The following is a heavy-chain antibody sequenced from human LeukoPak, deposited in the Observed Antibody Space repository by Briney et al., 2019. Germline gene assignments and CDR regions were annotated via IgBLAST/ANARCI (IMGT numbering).Heavy chain of an antibody. CDR3: ARGGKGIAVAVEDY. CDR1: GGSISSYY. J-gene: IGHJ4*02. D-gene: IGHD6-19*01. CDR2: IYYSGST. Sequence: SETLSLTCTVSGGSISSYYWSWIRQPPGKALEWIGYIYYSGSTNYNPSLESRVTISVDTSKNQFSLKLSSVTAADTAVYYCARGGKGIAVAVEDYWGQGTLVTVSS. V-gene: IGHV4-59*12.